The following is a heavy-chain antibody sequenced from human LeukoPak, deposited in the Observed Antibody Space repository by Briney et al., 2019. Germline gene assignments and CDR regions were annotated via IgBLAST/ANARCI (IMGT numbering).Heavy chain of an antibody. Sequence: PGGPLRLSCAASGFTFSSYSMNWVRQAPGKGLERVSYINSSSSTIYHADSVKGRFTISRDDAKHSLDLQMNSLRDEDTAVYYCAREGDSSGPSVGLDYWGQGTLVTVSS. CDR2: INSSSSTI. V-gene: IGHV3-48*02. J-gene: IGHJ4*02. CDR1: GFTFSSYS. D-gene: IGHD3-22*01. CDR3: AREGDSSGPSVGLDY.